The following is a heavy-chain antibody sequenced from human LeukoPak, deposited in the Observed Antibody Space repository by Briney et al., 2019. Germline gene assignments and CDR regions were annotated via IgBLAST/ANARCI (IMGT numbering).Heavy chain of an antibody. CDR3: AKEGIHMHYYYMDV. V-gene: IGHV3-30*02. Sequence: PGGSLRLSCAASGFTFSSYGMHWVRQAPGKGLEWVAFIRYDGSNKYYADSVKGRFTISRDNSKNTLYLQMNSLRAEDTAVYYCAKEGIHMHYYYMDVWGKGTTVTVSS. D-gene: IGHD6-13*01. CDR1: GFTFSSYG. J-gene: IGHJ6*03. CDR2: IRYDGSNK.